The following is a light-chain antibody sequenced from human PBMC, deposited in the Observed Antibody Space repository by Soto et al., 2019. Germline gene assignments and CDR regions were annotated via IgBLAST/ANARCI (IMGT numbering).Light chain of an antibody. CDR1: SSNIGNSY. J-gene: IGLJ3*02. Sequence: QSVLTQPPSVSAAPGQKVTISCSGSSSNIGNSYVSWYQQLPGTAPKLLIYDNNYRPSGIPDRFSGSKSGTSATLGITGLQTGDEADYFCATWDSSLTSVVFGGGTQLTV. CDR3: ATWDSSLTSVV. CDR2: DNN. V-gene: IGLV1-51*01.